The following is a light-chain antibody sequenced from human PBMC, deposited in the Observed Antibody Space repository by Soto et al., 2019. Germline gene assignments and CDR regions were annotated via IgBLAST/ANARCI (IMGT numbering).Light chain of an antibody. Sequence: DIQLTQSPSFLSASVGDRVTITCRASQGISSYLAWYQQKPGKAPKLLIYDASTLQSGVPSRFSGSGSGTEFTLTISSLQPEDFATYYCQQFNSYPVTFGPGTKVDIK. CDR1: QGISSY. CDR2: DAS. V-gene: IGKV1-9*01. J-gene: IGKJ3*01. CDR3: QQFNSYPVT.